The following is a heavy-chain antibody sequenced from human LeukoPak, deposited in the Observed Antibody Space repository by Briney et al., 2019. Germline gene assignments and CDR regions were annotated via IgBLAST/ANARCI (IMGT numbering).Heavy chain of an antibody. Sequence: GGSLRLSCAASGFTFSDYSMNWVRQAPRKGLEWVSYISSSSKTVYYADSVKGRFTISRDNARNSLYLQMNNLRAEDTAVYYCARERGYSSSWYTFRGQGTLVTVSS. CDR2: ISSSSKTV. V-gene: IGHV3-48*01. CDR1: GFTFSDYS. J-gene: IGHJ4*02. D-gene: IGHD6-13*01. CDR3: ARERGYSSSWYTF.